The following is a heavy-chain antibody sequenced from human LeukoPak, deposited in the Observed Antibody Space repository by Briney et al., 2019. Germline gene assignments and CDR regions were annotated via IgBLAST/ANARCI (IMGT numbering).Heavy chain of an antibody. CDR2: INNDGSDT. Sequence: GGPLRLSCAASGFTFSSYWMHWVRQAPGKGLVWVSRINNDGSDTSYVDSVKGRFTISRDNAKNTLYLQMNSLRAEDAAVYYCARYYGSGTYSLDNWGQGTLVTVSS. D-gene: IGHD3-10*01. V-gene: IGHV3-74*01. CDR1: GFTFSSYW. CDR3: ARYYGSGTYSLDN. J-gene: IGHJ4*02.